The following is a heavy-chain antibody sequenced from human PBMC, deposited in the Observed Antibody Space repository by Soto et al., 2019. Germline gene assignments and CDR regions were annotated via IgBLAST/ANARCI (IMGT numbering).Heavy chain of an antibody. J-gene: IGHJ5*02. CDR3: ARVDYYGSQHWFNP. V-gene: IGHV3-48*01. CDR2: ISSSSSSI. CDR1: GFTFSSYS. D-gene: IGHD3-10*01. Sequence: GGSLRLSCAASGFTFSSYSINWVRQAPGKGLEWVSYISSSSSSIYYADSVKGRFTISRDNAKNTLYLQMNSLRAEDTAVYYCARVDYYGSQHWFNPWGQGTLVTVSS.